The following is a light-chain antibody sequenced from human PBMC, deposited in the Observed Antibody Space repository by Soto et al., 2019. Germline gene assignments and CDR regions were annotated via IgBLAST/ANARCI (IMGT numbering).Light chain of an antibody. CDR1: QRISNW. CDR3: QQASSFPFT. J-gene: IGKJ3*01. V-gene: IGKV1-12*01. CDR2: AAS. Sequence: DIQMTQSPSSVSASVGDRVTITCGASQRISNWVAWYQQKPGKAPNLLIYAASTLQSGAPSRFSGSGSGTDFILTISSLQPEDSATYYCQQASSFPFTFGPGTKVDV.